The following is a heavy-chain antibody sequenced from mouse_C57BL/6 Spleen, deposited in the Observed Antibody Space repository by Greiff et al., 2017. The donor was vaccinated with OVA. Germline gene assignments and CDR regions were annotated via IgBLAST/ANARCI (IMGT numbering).Heavy chain of an antibody. CDR2: IDPSDSYT. J-gene: IGHJ2*01. CDR3: ARGYGNYAYFDY. V-gene: IGHV1-69*01. CDR1: GYTFTSYW. Sequence: VQLQQPGAELVMPGASVKLSCKASGYTFTSYWMHWVKQRPGQGLEWIGEIDPSDSYTNYNQKFKGKSTLTVDKSSSTAYMQLSSLTSEDSAVYYCARGYGNYAYFDYWGQGTTLTVSS. D-gene: IGHD2-1*01.